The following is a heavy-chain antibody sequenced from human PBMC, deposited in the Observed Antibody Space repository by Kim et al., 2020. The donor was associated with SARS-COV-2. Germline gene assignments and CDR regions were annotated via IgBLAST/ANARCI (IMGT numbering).Heavy chain of an antibody. J-gene: IGHJ4*02. CDR1: GYSFTSYW. CDR2: IYPGDSDT. D-gene: IGHD3-10*01. Sequence: GESLKISCKGSGYSFTSYWIGWVRQMPGKGLEWMGIIYPGDSDTRYSPSFQGQVTISADKSISTAYLQWSSLKASDTAMYYCARHGLLFEEIYPPDYWGQGTLVTVSS. CDR3: ARHGLLFEEIYPPDY. V-gene: IGHV5-51*01.